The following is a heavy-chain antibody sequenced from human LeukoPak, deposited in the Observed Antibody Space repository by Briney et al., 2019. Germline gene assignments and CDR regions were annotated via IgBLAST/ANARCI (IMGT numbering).Heavy chain of an antibody. CDR1: GGSISSGSYY. J-gene: IGHJ4*02. V-gene: IGHV4-61*01. CDR3: ARVPGYYYYFDY. Sequence: TLSLSCTVPGGSISSGSYYWSWIRQPPGKGLEWIGYIYYSGSTNYNPSLKSRVTISVDTSKKQFSLKLSSVTAADTPVYYCARVPGYYYYFDYWGQGTLVTVSS. CDR2: IYYSGST. D-gene: IGHD3-22*01.